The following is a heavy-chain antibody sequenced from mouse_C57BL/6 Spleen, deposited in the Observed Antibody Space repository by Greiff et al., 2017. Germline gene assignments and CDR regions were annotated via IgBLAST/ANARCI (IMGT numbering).Heavy chain of an antibody. CDR2: IHPNSGST. V-gene: IGHV1-64*01. J-gene: IGHJ4*01. D-gene: IGHD3-3*01. Sequence: QVQLKQPGAELVKPGASVKLSCKASGYTFTSYWMHWVKQRPGQGLEWIGMIHPNSGSTNYNEKFKSKATLTVDKSSSTAYMQLSSLTSEDSAVYYCASSRDYYAMDYWGQGTSVTVSS. CDR1: GYTFTSYW. CDR3: ASSRDYYAMDY.